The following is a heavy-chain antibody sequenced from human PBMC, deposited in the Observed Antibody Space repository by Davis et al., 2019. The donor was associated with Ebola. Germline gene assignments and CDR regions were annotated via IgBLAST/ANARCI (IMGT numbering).Heavy chain of an antibody. D-gene: IGHD5-12*01. CDR2: INHSGST. CDR1: GGSFSGYY. CDR3: ASYSGYGTYYYYGMDV. J-gene: IGHJ6*02. V-gene: IGHV4-34*01. Sequence: GSLRLSCAVYGGSFSGYYWSWSRQPPGKGLEWVGEINHSGSTNYNPSLKSRVTISVDTSKNQFSLKLSSVTAADTAVYYCASYSGYGTYYYYGMDVWGQGTTVTVSS.